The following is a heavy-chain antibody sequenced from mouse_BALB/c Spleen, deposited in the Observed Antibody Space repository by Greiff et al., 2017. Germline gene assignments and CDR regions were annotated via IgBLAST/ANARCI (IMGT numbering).Heavy chain of an antibody. V-gene: IGHV1S81*02. CDR2: INPSNGRT. Sequence: VQLQQPGAELVKPGASVKLSCKASGYTFTSYWMHWVKQRPGQGLEWIGEINPSNGRTNYNEKFKSKATLTVDKSSSTAYMQLSSLTSEDSAVYYCARHWLHYYAMDYWGQGTSVTVSS. CDR3: ARHWLHYYAMDY. J-gene: IGHJ4*01. D-gene: IGHD4-1*01. CDR1: GYTFTSYW.